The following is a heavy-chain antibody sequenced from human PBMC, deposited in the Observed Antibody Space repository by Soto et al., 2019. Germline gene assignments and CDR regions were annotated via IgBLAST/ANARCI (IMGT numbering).Heavy chain of an antibody. J-gene: IGHJ4*02. V-gene: IGHV3-23*01. CDR2: ISGSGGST. CDR1: GFTFSSYA. Sequence: PRGSLRLSCAASGFTFSSYAMSWVRQAPGKGMEWVAAISGSGGSTYYADSVKGRFTISRENSKNTLYLQMNSLRAEDAAVYYCAKDLVGSNADYYDYWGQGTLVTVSS. CDR3: AKDLVGSNADYYDY. D-gene: IGHD2-15*01.